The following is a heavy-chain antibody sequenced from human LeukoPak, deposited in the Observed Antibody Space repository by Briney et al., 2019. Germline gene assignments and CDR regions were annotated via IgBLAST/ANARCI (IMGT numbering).Heavy chain of an antibody. J-gene: IGHJ4*02. CDR1: GFTFSSYS. CDR2: ISSSSSYI. Sequence: GGSLRLSCAASGFTFSSYSMNWVRQAPGKGLEWVSSISSSSSYIYYADSVKGRFTISRDNAKNSLYLQMDSLKTEDTAVYYCSTAPETPITLFGEVLGFDCWGQGTLVTVSS. CDR3: STAPETPITLFGEVLGFDC. V-gene: IGHV3-21*03. D-gene: IGHD3-3*01.